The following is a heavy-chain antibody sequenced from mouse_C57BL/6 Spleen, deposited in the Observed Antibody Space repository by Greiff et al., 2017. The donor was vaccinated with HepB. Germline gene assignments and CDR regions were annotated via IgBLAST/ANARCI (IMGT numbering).Heavy chain of an antibody. Sequence: QVQLKESGAELARPGASVKLSCKASGYTFTSYGISWVKQRTGQGLEWIGEIYPRSGNTYYNEKFKGKATLTADKSSSTAYMELRSLTSEDSAVYFCASGVYDYDDEYYFDYWGQGTTLTVSS. D-gene: IGHD2-4*01. CDR1: GYTFTSYG. CDR2: IYPRSGNT. J-gene: IGHJ2*01. V-gene: IGHV1-81*01. CDR3: ASGVYDYDDEYYFDY.